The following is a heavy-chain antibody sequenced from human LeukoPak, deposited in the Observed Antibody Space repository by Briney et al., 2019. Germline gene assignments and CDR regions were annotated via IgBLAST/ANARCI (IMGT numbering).Heavy chain of an antibody. CDR1: GFTFSSYA. V-gene: IGHV3-23*01. D-gene: IGHD5-18*01. J-gene: IGHJ4*02. CDR3: AKRTGYGYAD. CDR2: IWGSGDST. Sequence: PGGSLRLSCAASGFTFSSYAMSWVRQAPGKGLEWVSGIWGSGDSTYYADSVKGRFTISRDNSRNTLFLQMNSLRVDDTAVYYCAKRTGYGYADWGQGTLVTVSS.